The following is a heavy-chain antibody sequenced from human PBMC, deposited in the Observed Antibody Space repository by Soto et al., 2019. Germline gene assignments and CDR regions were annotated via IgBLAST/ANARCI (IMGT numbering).Heavy chain of an antibody. D-gene: IGHD5-12*01. CDR1: GDSVSRNNVT. V-gene: IGHV6-1*01. CDR3: ARNEGSGYDYYFDF. Sequence: QLQLQLSGPGPVKPSQTLSLTCAISGDSVSRNNVTWNWIRQSPSRGLEWLGRTFYRSKYYNDYAFSVKGRITINADTSENQFSLQMTSVTPEDTAVYFCARNEGSGYDYYFDFWGQGILVTVAS. CDR2: TFYRSKYYN. J-gene: IGHJ4*02.